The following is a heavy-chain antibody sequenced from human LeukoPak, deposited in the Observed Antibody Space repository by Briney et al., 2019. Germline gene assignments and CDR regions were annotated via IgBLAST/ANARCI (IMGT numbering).Heavy chain of an antibody. CDR1: GFTVSSNY. CDR3: ARDHQIPAAIEHYYYYGMDV. D-gene: IGHD2-2*01. CDR2: IYSGGST. V-gene: IGHV3-53*01. J-gene: IGHJ6*02. Sequence: GGSLRLSCAASGFTVSSNYMSWVRQAPGKELEWVSVIYSGGSTYYADSVKGRFTISRDNSKNTLYLQMNSLRAEDTAVYYCARDHQIPAAIEHYYYYGMDVWGQGTTVTVSS.